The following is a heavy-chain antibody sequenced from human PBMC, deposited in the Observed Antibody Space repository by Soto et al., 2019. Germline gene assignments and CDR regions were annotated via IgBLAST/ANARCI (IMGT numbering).Heavy chain of an antibody. CDR1: GDSVSRGSYH. Sequence: PSETLSLTCSVSGDSVSRGSYHWSWIRQPPGKGLEWIGFKPYTGSPDYNPSLKSRVVVSIDRSKNQFSLKLSSVTATDTAVYFCAKVGWGGDSWGQGTLVTVSS. J-gene: IGHJ4*02. CDR2: KPYTGSP. V-gene: IGHV4-61*01. D-gene: IGHD7-27*01. CDR3: AKVGWGGDS.